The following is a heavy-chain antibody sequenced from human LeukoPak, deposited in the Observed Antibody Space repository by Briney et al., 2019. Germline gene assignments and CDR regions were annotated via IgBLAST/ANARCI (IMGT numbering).Heavy chain of an antibody. CDR1: GYTFSSYG. D-gene: IGHD6-13*01. CDR2: ISAYNGNT. CDR3: ARDQRERIAGPDY. V-gene: IGHV1-18*01. J-gene: IGHJ4*02. Sequence: ASVKVSCKASGYTFSSYGISWVRQAPGQGLEWMGWISAYNGNTNYAQKLQGRVTMTRDTSTSTVYMELSSLRSEDTAVYYCARDQRERIAGPDYWGQGTLVTVSS.